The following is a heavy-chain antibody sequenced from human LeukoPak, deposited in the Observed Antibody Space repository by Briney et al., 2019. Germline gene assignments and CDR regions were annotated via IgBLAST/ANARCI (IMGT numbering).Heavy chain of an antibody. CDR1: GGSISRSSYY. CDR3: ARDRGWTKSFDY. CDR2: IYYSGST. D-gene: IGHD1-26*01. V-gene: IGHV4-39*07. J-gene: IGHJ4*02. Sequence: SETLSLTCTVSGGSISRSSYYWGWIRQPPGKGLECIGSIYYSGSTYYNPSLKSRVTISVDTSKNQFSLKLSSVTAADTAVYYCARDRGWTKSFDYWGQGTLVTVSS.